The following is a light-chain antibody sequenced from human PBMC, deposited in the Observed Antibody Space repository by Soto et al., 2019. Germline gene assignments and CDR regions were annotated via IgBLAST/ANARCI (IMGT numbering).Light chain of an antibody. Sequence: EIVLTQSPATLSVSIGDSATLSCRASQSVSLSLAWYQMRPGQPPRLLIYGASTRATDIPASFSGSESGTDFTLTISSLQSEDFAVYFCQQYHIWPSWTFGQGTKVELK. V-gene: IGKV3-15*01. CDR3: QQYHIWPSWT. J-gene: IGKJ1*01. CDR2: GAS. CDR1: QSVSLS.